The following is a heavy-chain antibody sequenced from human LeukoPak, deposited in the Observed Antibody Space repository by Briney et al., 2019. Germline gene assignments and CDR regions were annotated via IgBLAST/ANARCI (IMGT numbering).Heavy chain of an antibody. J-gene: IGHJ4*02. Sequence: GGSLRLSCAASGFTFSSYGMHWFRQAPDKGLEWVAFIRYDGSNKYYADSVKGRFTISRDNSKNTLYLQMNSLRAEDTAVYYCAKEGHDYGDNVPPNYWGQGTLVTVSS. CDR2: IRYDGSNK. D-gene: IGHD4-17*01. V-gene: IGHV3-30*02. CDR1: GFTFSSYG. CDR3: AKEGHDYGDNVPPNY.